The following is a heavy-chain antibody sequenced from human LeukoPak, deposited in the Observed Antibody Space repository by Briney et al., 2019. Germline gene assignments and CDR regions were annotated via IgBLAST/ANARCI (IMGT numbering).Heavy chain of an antibody. Sequence: PSETLSLTCTVSGGSISSYYWSWIRQPAGKGLEWIGRIYTSGSTNYNPSLKSRVTMSVDTSKNQFSLKLSSVTAADTAVYYCAKDLLWFGELFRDEGGFDYWGQGTLVTVSS. CDR1: GGSISSYY. CDR3: AKDLLWFGELFRDEGGFDY. V-gene: IGHV4-4*07. CDR2: IYTSGST. J-gene: IGHJ4*02. D-gene: IGHD3-10*01.